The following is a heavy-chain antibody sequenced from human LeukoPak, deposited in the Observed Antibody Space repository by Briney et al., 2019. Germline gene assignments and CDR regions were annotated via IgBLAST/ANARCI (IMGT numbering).Heavy chain of an antibody. CDR1: GYSFTSYW. Sequence: GESLKISCQGSGYSFTSYWIGWVRQMPGKSLEWMGIIYPGDSDTRYSPSFQGQVTISADKSISTAYLQWSSLKASGTAMYYCARLGGGLIASPALDAFDIWGQGTMVTVSS. V-gene: IGHV5-51*01. CDR3: ARLGGGLIASPALDAFDI. CDR2: IYPGDSDT. D-gene: IGHD3-16*01. J-gene: IGHJ3*02.